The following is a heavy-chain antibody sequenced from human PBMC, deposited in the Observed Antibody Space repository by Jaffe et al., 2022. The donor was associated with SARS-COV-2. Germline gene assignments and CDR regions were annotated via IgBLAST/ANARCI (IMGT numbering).Heavy chain of an antibody. CDR3: ARDVRGSSGLWSPQNNWFDP. Sequence: QVQLQESGPGLVKPSQTLSLTCSVSGASISSGSYYWTWIRQPAGKGLEWIGRIYTSGNTNYNPSLKSRVTISIDTSKNQFSLKLTSVTAADTAVYYCARDVRGSSGLWSPQNNWFDPWGQGTLVTVSS. CDR1: GASISSGSYY. J-gene: IGHJ5*02. D-gene: IGHD6-19*01. CDR2: IYTSGNT. V-gene: IGHV4-61*02.